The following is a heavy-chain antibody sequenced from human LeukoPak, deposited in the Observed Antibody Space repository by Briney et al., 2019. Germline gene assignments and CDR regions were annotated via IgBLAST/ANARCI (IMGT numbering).Heavy chain of an antibody. D-gene: IGHD4-23*01. CDR3: ARQARNSNWFDP. Sequence: EASVKVSRKASGYTFTGYYMHWVRQAPGQGLEWMGWINPNSGGTNYAQKFQGRVTMTRDTSISTAYMELSRLRSDDTAVYYCARQARNSNWFDPWGQGTLVTVSS. CDR1: GYTFTGYY. CDR2: INPNSGGT. V-gene: IGHV1-2*02. J-gene: IGHJ5*02.